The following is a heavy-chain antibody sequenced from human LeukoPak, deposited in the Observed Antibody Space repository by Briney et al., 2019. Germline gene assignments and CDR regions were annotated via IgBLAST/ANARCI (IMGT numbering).Heavy chain of an antibody. CDR2: FSSIGDSI. Sequence: GGSLRLSCAASGFSLTTYEMNWGRHAAGRGHDRDSSFSSIGDSIYYADSVKGRFTISRDNAKNSLSLQMNSLRAEDTAIYYCARDRRVGATWSVGAFDIWGQGTTVTVSS. D-gene: IGHD1-26*01. J-gene: IGHJ3*02. CDR3: ARDRRVGATWSVGAFDI. CDR1: GFSLTTYE. V-gene: IGHV3-48*03.